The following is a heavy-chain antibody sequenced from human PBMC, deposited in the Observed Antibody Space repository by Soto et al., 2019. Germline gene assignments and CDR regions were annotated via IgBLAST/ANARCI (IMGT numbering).Heavy chain of an antibody. CDR1: GFTFSDYY. Sequence: QVQLVESGGGLVKPGGSLRLSCAASGFTFSDYYMSWIRQAPGKGLEWVSYISTSGSTINYADSVKGRFNISRDNAKNALYLQKNSLRADDTAVYYCPRVSPPPDYWGQGTLVTVSS. V-gene: IGHV3-11*01. CDR2: ISTSGSTI. J-gene: IGHJ4*02. CDR3: PRVSPPPDY.